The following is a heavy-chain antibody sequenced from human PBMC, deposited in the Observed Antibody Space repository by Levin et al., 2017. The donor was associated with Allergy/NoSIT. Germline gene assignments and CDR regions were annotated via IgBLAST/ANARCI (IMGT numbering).Heavy chain of an antibody. Sequence: GESLKISCKGSGYSFTSYWIGWVRQMPGKGLEWMGIIYPGDSDTRYSPSFQGQVTISADKSISTAYLQWSSLKASDTAMYYCARHEGYYYDSSGYSYYFDYWGQGTLVTVSS. CDR3: ARHEGYYYDSSGYSYYFDY. D-gene: IGHD3-22*01. J-gene: IGHJ4*02. V-gene: IGHV5-51*01. CDR1: GYSFTSYW. CDR2: IYPGDSDT.